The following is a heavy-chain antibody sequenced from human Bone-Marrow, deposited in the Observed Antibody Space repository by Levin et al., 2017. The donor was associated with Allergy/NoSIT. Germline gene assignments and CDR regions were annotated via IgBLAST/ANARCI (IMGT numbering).Heavy chain of an antibody. CDR1: GFTFSRFS. CDR3: VRGRTAVDF. Sequence: GASVKVSCVGSGFTFSRFSMSWIRQAPGKGLEWVASINEDGSERYYVGSVKGRFSISRDNTKNSLYLQMNSLTAEDTAIYYCVRGRTAVDFWGQGTTVTVSS. CDR2: INEDGSER. J-gene: IGHJ6*02. V-gene: IGHV3-7*01.